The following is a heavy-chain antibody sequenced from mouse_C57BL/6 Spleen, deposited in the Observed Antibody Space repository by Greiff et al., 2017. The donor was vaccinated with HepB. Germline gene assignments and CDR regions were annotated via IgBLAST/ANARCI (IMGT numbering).Heavy chain of an antibody. D-gene: IGHD2-2*01. V-gene: IGHV1-50*01. J-gene: IGHJ1*03. Sequence: QVHVKQPGAELVKPGASVKLSCKASGYTFTSYWMQWVKQRPGQGLEWIGEIDPSDSYTNYNQKFKGKATLTVDTSSSTAYMQLSSLTSEDSAVYYCARYGYYWYFDVWGTGTTVTVSS. CDR3: ARYGYYWYFDV. CDR2: IDPSDSYT. CDR1: GYTFTSYW.